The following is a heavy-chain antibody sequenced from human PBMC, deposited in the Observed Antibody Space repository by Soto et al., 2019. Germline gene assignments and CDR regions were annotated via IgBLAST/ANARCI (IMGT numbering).Heavy chain of an antibody. J-gene: IGHJ4*02. CDR2: VYYTGTT. CDR1: GGSISSYF. Sequence: SETLSLTCTVSGGSISSYFYIWVRQPPGKGLEWIGSVYYTGTTDYNPSLKSRVTISVDTSKTQFSLNLRSVTAADAAVYYCARDLAAVPRAFDYWGRGTLVTVSS. CDR3: ARDLAAVPRAFDY. D-gene: IGHD6-13*01. V-gene: IGHV4-59*01.